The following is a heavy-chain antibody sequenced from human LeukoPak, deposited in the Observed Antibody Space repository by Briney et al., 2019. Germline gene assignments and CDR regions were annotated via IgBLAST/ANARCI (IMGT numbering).Heavy chain of an antibody. D-gene: IGHD6-19*01. Sequence: KSSETLSLTCTVSGGSISSSSYFWGWIRQPPGKTLEWIGSIYSSGSTYYNPSLKSRVIILFDTAKNHFSLKLSSVTAADTAVYYCAREAIGSGWYGLDYWGQGTLVTVSS. CDR3: AREAIGSGWYGLDY. V-gene: IGHV4-39*07. CDR1: GGSISSSSYF. J-gene: IGHJ4*02. CDR2: IYSSGST.